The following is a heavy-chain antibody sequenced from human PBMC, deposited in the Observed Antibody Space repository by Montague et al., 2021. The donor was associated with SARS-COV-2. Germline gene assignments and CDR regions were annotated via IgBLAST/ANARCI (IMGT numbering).Heavy chain of an antibody. CDR1: GGSFSGYF. V-gene: IGHV4-34*01. CDR3: ARLGDGVVPAPILGVGPFYSYYYMDG. Sequence: SETLSLTCAVSGGSFSGYFWSWIRQPPGKGLEWIGEINHTGSTKHNPSLKSRVTISVDTSKNQFSLKVTSMTAADTAIYYCARLGDGVVPAPILGVGPFYSYYYMDGWGKGTTVTVSS. CDR2: INHTGST. J-gene: IGHJ6*03. D-gene: IGHD2-2*02.